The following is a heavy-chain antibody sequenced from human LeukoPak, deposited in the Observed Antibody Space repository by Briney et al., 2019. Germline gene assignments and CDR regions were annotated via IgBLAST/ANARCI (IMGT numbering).Heavy chain of an antibody. CDR2: IYHSGST. CDR1: GYSISSGYY. CDR3: ARAGPIAAAGNYFDY. J-gene: IGHJ4*02. Sequence: SETLSLTCTVSGYSISSGYYWGWIRQPPGKGLEWIGSIYHSGSTYYNPSLKSRVTISVDTSKNQFSLKLSSVTAADTAVYYCARAGPIAAAGNYFDYWGQGTLVTVPS. D-gene: IGHD6-13*01. V-gene: IGHV4-38-2*02.